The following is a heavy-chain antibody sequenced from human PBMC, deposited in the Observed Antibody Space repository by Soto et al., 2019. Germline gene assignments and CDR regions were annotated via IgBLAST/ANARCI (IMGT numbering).Heavy chain of an antibody. CDR2: VYWDNDR. J-gene: IGHJ3*01. CDR1: GFSLSTIGVG. CDR3: AHVTITYGGAIGDESFDV. Sequence: QITLKESGPTLVEPTQTLTLTCTFSGFSLSTIGVGVGWIRQPPGGALEWLAVVYWDNDRRYSPYVESRLTRTNDASESWVLLTMTNMDPVDTGTYYCAHVTITYGGAIGDESFDVWGQGTMVFVSS. V-gene: IGHV2-5*02. D-gene: IGHD3-16*02.